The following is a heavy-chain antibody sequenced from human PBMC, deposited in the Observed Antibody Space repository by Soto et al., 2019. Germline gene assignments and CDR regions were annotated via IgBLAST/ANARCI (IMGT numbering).Heavy chain of an antibody. CDR2: IIPIFGTA. J-gene: IGHJ5*02. CDR3: AREGGYYDSSGYSRYNWFDP. V-gene: IGHV1-69*01. CDR1: GGTFSSYA. Sequence: QVQLVQSGAEVKKPGSSVKVSCKASGGTFSSYAISWVRQAPGQGLEWMGGIIPIFGTANYAQKFQGRITITAYESTSTAYRELSSLRSEDTAVYYCAREGGYYDSSGYSRYNWFDPWGQGTLVTVSS. D-gene: IGHD3-22*01.